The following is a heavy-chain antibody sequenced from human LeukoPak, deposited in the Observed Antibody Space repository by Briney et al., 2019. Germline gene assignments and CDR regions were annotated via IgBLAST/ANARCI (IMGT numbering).Heavy chain of an antibody. CDR2: INHSGST. V-gene: IGHV4-34*01. D-gene: IGHD3-9*01. J-gene: IGHJ4*02. CDR1: GGSFSGYY. Sequence: SETLSLTCADYGGSFSGYYWSWIRQPPGKGLEWIGEINHSGSTNYNPSLKSRVTISVDTSKNQFSLKLSSVTAADTAVYYCARGPPPYYDILTGYYHLDYWGQGTLVTVSS. CDR3: ARGPPPYYDILTGYYHLDY.